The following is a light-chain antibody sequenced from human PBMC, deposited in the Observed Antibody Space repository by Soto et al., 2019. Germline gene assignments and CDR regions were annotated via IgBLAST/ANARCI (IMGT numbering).Light chain of an antibody. J-gene: IGKJ4*01. V-gene: IGKV1-33*01. CDR2: DAS. Sequence: DIQMTQSPSSLSASVGDRVTITCQASQDISNYLNWYQQKPGKAPKLLIYDASNLETGVPSRFSGSGSGTDFTFTISSLQPEDIATYYGQQYDNLPLTFGGGTKVEI. CDR1: QDISNY. CDR3: QQYDNLPLT.